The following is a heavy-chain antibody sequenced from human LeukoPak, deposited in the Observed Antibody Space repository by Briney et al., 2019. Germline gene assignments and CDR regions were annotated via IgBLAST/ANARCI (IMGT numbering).Heavy chain of an antibody. J-gene: IGHJ4*02. V-gene: IGHV3-7*04. CDR2: IKQDGSQK. Sequence: GGSLRLSCEPSGFTFSSNWKSWVRQAPGKGLEWVANIKQDGSQKYYVDSVKGRFTISRDNAKNSLYLQMNSLGADDTAVYYCARDLEGLDYWGQGTLVTVSS. D-gene: IGHD1-1*01. CDR3: ARDLEGLDY. CDR1: GFTFSSNW.